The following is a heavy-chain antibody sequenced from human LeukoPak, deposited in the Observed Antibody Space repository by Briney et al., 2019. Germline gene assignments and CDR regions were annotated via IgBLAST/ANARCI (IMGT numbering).Heavy chain of an antibody. D-gene: IGHD2-21*02. J-gene: IGHJ4*02. CDR3: ARQEGLLWDFDY. CDR2: IDPSDSYT. Sequence: GESLKISCKGSGYSFTSYWISWVRQMSGKGLEWMGRIDPSDSYTNYSPSFQGHVTISADKSISTAYLQWSSLKASDTAMYYCARQEGLLWDFDYWGQGTLVTVSS. CDR1: GYSFTSYW. V-gene: IGHV5-10-1*01.